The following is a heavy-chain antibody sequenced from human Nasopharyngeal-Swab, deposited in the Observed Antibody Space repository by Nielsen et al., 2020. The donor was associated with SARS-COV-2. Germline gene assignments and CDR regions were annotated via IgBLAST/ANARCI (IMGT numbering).Heavy chain of an antibody. D-gene: IGHD4-23*01. J-gene: IGHJ4*02. CDR3: ARGRTSLHYGGNPEFDY. CDR2: INPNSGGT. Sequence: ASVQVSCKASGYTFTGYYMHWVRQAPRQGLEWMGWINPNSGGTNYAQKFQGWVTMTRDTSISTAYMELSRLRSDDTAVYYCARGRTSLHYGGNPEFDYWGQGTLVTVSS. CDR1: GYTFTGYY. V-gene: IGHV1-2*04.